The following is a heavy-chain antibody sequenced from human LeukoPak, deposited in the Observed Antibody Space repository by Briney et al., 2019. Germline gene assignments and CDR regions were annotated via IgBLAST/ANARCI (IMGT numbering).Heavy chain of an antibody. CDR1: GFIFSSFA. J-gene: IGHJ4*02. CDR2: ISVRGGST. D-gene: IGHD3-10*01. V-gene: IGHV3-23*01. CDR3: AGDSGGIPLDY. Sequence: GRSLRLSCAASGFIFSSFAMSWVRQAPGKWLEWVSGISVRGGSTYYADSVKGRFTISRDTSKNTLYLQTNSLRAEGTGVSYCAGDSGGIPLDYWGQGTLVTVSS.